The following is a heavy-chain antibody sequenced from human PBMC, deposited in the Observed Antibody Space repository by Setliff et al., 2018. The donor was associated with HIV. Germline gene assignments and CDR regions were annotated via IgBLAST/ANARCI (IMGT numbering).Heavy chain of an antibody. CDR1: EGYITGYY. CDR3: ARFNALLGSSTYYDY. V-gene: IGHV4-59*01. CDR2: IFYSGTT. J-gene: IGHJ4*02. D-gene: IGHD3-22*01. Sequence: KPSETLSLTCTVSEGYITGYYWTWIRQPPGRGLEWIGYIFYSGTTKFNPSLKGRAAISVDSSNNQFSLKMTSVTAADTAVYFCARFNALLGSSTYYDYWGPGLLVTVSS.